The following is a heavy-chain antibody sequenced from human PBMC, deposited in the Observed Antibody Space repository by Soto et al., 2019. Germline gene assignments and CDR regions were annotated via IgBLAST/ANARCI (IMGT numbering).Heavy chain of an antibody. V-gene: IGHV4-59*01. D-gene: IGHD6-13*01. CDR1: GGSIRSYY. Sequence: QVQLQESGPGLVKPSETLSLTCSVSGGSIRSYYWSWIRQPPGKGLEWIGYIYYSGSTNHNPSLKSRAFIPVDTSKNQLSVKLSSVTAADTAVYYCARTRAAAGTGTVDIWGQGTLVTVSS. CDR2: IYYSGST. CDR3: ARTRAAAGTGTVDI. J-gene: IGHJ3*02.